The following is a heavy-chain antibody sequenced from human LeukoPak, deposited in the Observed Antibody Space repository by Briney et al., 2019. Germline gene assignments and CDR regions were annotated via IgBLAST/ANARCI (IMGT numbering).Heavy chain of an antibody. J-gene: IGHJ4*02. D-gene: IGHD4-23*01. Sequence: ASVKVSCKASGYTFTSYDINWVRQATGQGLEWMGWMNPNSGNTGYAQKFQGRVTITRNTSISTAYMELSSLRSEDTAVYYCARMRARSYGGKRILGYWGQGTLVTVSS. CDR3: ARMRARSYGGKRILGY. CDR2: MNPNSGNT. CDR1: GYTFTSYD. V-gene: IGHV1-8*03.